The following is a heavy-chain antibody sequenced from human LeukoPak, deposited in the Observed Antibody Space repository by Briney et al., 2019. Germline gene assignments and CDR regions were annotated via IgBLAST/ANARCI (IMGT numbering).Heavy chain of an antibody. J-gene: IGHJ4*02. CDR1: EFTFNNYA. V-gene: IGHV3-30*04. Sequence: GGSLRLSCAASEFTFNNYAMHWVREARGKGLEWVAIISYDGKKKYYADSVKGRFNISRDNSKNTLYLQMTTLRPEDTAVYYCARQGGSNGHCLNYWGQGTVVTVSS. D-gene: IGHD3-16*01. CDR3: ARQGGSNGHCLNY. CDR2: ISYDGKKK.